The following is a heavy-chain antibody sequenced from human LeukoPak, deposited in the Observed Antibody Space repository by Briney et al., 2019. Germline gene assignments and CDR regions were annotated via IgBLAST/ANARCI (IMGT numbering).Heavy chain of an antibody. CDR3: ARDVGATYDAFDI. V-gene: IGHV4-59*01. CDR2: IYYSGST. D-gene: IGHD1-26*01. CDR1: GGSISSCY. J-gene: IGHJ3*02. Sequence: PSETLSLTCAVSGGSISSCYWSWIRQPPGKGLEWIGYIYYSGSTNYNPSLKSRVTISVDTSKNQFSLKLSSVTAADTAVYYCARDVGATYDAFDIWGQGTMVTVSS.